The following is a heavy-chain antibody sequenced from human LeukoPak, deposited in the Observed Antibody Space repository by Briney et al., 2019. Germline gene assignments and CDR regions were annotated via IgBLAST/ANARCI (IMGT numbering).Heavy chain of an antibody. CDR3: ARGGSITMVRGFTFDY. J-gene: IGHJ4*02. V-gene: IGHV3-53*01. CDR1: GFTVSSNY. D-gene: IGHD3-10*01. CDR2: IYSGGST. Sequence: PGGSLRLSCAASGFTVSSNYMSWVRQAPGKGLEWVSVIYSGGSTYYADSVKGRFTISRDTSKNPLYLQMNSLRAEDTAVYYCARGGSITMVRGFTFDYWGQGTLVTVSS.